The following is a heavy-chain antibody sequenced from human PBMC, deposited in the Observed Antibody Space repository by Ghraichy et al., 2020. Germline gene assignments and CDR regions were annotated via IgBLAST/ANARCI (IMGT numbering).Heavy chain of an antibody. CDR2: TGYINNIGTT. V-gene: IGHV4-59*02. CDR1: GDCVSSYY. Sequence: SETLSLTCIVSGDCVSSYYWSWIRQPPGKGLEWIGYTGYINNIGTTNYNPSLKSRVTMSVDTSKNQFSLKLSSVTAADTAVYYCAIGRVPGSSWGQGTLVTVSS. D-gene: IGHD1-1*01. J-gene: IGHJ5*02. CDR3: AIGRVPGSS.